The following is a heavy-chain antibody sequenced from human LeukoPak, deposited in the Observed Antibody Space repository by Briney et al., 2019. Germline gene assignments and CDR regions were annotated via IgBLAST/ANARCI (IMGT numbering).Heavy chain of an antibody. CDR1: GGSISSSSYY. D-gene: IGHD5-18*01. CDR2: IYYSGST. V-gene: IGHV4-39*07. J-gene: IGHJ6*03. CDR3: ARELSGYSYARYYYYMDV. Sequence: SETLSLTCTVSGGSISSSSYYWGWLRQPPGKGLEWIGSIYYSGSTYYNPSLKSRVTISVDTSKNQFSLKLSSVTAADTAVYYCARELSGYSYARYYYYMDVWGKGTTVTVSS.